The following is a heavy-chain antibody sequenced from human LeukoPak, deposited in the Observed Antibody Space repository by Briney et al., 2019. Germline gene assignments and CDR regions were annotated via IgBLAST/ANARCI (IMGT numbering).Heavy chain of an antibody. CDR3: ARGGYSYGWQYYFDY. Sequence: ASVKVSCKASGYTFTSYGISRVRQAPGQGLEWMGWISAYNGNTNYAQKLQGRVTMTTDTSTSTAYMELRSLRSDDTAVYYCARGGYSYGWQYYFDYWGQGTLVTVSS. CDR1: GYTFTSYG. CDR2: ISAYNGNT. J-gene: IGHJ4*02. V-gene: IGHV1-18*01. D-gene: IGHD5-18*01.